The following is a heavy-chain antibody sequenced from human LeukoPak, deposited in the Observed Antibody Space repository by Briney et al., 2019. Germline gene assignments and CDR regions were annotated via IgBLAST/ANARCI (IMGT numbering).Heavy chain of an antibody. D-gene: IGHD2-2*02. Sequence: GGSLRLSCAASGFTFSDYYMSWIRQAPGKGLEWVSYISSSVSSMWYADSVKGRFTISRDNAKNSLYLQMNSLRAEDTAVYYCARGFGVPAAIRANWFDPWGQGTLVTVSS. CDR3: ARGFGVPAAIRANWFDP. J-gene: IGHJ5*02. CDR1: GFTFSDYY. V-gene: IGHV3-11*01. CDR2: ISSSVSSM.